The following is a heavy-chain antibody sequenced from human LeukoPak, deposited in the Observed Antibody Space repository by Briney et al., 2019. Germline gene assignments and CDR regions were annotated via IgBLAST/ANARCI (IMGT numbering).Heavy chain of an antibody. Sequence: PSETLSLTCTVSGGSISSGNYYWSWIRQHPGKGLEWIGYIYYSGNTYYNPSLKSRVAISVDTSKNQFSLKLSSVTAADTAVYYCARARPPLVAPPDYWGQGTLVIVSS. J-gene: IGHJ4*02. CDR3: ARARPPLVAPPDY. V-gene: IGHV4-31*03. D-gene: IGHD3-9*01. CDR2: IYYSGNT. CDR1: GGSISSGNYY.